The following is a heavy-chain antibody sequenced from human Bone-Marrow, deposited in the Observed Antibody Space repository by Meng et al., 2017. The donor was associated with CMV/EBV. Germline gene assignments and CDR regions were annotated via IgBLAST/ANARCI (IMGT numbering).Heavy chain of an antibody. J-gene: IGHJ6*02. D-gene: IGHD2-2*01. CDR2: IIPIFGTA. Sequence: SVKVSCKASGSTFSSYAISWVRQAPGQGLEWMGGIIPIFGTANYAQKFQGRVTITTDESTSTAYMELSSLRSEDTAVYYCASLATVVPYKYYYYGMDVWGQGTTVTVSS. CDR3: ASLATVVPYKYYYYGMDV. V-gene: IGHV1-69*05. CDR1: GSTFSSYA.